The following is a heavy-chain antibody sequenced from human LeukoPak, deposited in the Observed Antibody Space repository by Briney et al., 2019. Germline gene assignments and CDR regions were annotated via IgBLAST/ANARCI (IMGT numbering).Heavy chain of an antibody. D-gene: IGHD5-18*01. V-gene: IGHV1-69*05. CDR3: ARRGGYSYGNAFDI. J-gene: IGHJ3*02. Sequence: GASVKVSCKAPGCTFTSYAISWVRQAPGQGLEWMGGIIPIFGTANYAQKFQGRVTITTDESTSTAYMELSSLRSDDTAVYYCARRGGYSYGNAFDIWGQGTMVTVSS. CDR2: IIPIFGTA. CDR1: GCTFTSYA.